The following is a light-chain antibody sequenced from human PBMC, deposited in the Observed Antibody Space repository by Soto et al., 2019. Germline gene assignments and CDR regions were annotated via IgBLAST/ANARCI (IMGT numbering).Light chain of an antibody. CDR3: SSYTSSSPNVV. V-gene: IGLV2-14*01. CDR1: SSDVGGYNY. CDR2: EVS. J-gene: IGLJ2*01. Sequence: QSALTQPASVSGSPGQSITISCTGTSSDVGGYNYVSWYQQHPGKAPKLMIYEVSNRPSGVSNRFSGSKYGNTASRTISGLHAEDEADFYCSSYTSSSPNVVFGGGTQLTVL.